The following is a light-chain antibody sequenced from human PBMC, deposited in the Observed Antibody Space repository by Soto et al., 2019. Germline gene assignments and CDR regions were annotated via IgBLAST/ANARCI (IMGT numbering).Light chain of an antibody. Sequence: DLMMTQSPLSLPVTPGEPASISCRSSQSLLHSNGYNYLDWYLQKPGQSPQLLIYLGSNRASGVPDRFSGSGSGTDFTLKISRVEAEDVGVYYCMQALQTPATFGQGTKVEIK. J-gene: IGKJ1*01. CDR2: LGS. CDR1: QSLLHSNGYNY. V-gene: IGKV2-28*01. CDR3: MQALQTPAT.